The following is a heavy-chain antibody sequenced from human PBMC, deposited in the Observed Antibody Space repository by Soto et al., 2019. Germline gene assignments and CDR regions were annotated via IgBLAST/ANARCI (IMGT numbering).Heavy chain of an antibody. CDR3: AVDRIAVAGTSVLDP. CDR1: GGTFSSYA. CDR2: IIPIFGTA. D-gene: IGHD6-19*01. V-gene: IGHV1-69*01. J-gene: IGHJ5*02. Sequence: QVQLVQSGAEVKKPGSSVKVSCKASGGTFSSYAISWVRQAPGQGLEWMGGIIPIFGTANYAQKFQGRVKSTADESTSTAYMELSSLRAEDTAVYYCAVDRIAVAGTSVLDPWGQGTLVTGSS.